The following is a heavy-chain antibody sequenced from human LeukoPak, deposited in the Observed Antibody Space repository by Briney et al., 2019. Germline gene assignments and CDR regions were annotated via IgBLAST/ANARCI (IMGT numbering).Heavy chain of an antibody. Sequence: GGSLRLSCAASGFTFSSYSMNWVRQAPGKGLEWVSSISSSSSYIYYADSVMGRFTISRDNAKNSLYLQMNSLRAEDTAVYYCAVDLMGEDYDFWSGYYYLYYWGQGTLVTVSS. CDR3: AVDLMGEDYDFWSGYYYLYY. D-gene: IGHD3-3*01. CDR1: GFTFSSYS. J-gene: IGHJ4*02. CDR2: ISSSSSYI. V-gene: IGHV3-21*01.